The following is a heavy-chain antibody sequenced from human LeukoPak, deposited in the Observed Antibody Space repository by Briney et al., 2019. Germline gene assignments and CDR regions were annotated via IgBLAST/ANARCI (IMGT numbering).Heavy chain of an antibody. Sequence: SVKVSCKASGGTFSSYAISWVRQAPGQGLEWMGGIIPIFGTANYAQKFQGRVTITADESTSTAYMELSSLRSEDTAVYYCARWLPVGGLGWFDPWGQGTLVTVSS. D-gene: IGHD3-16*01. V-gene: IGHV1-69*13. CDR1: GGTFSSYA. J-gene: IGHJ5*02. CDR2: IIPIFGTA. CDR3: ARWLPVGGLGWFDP.